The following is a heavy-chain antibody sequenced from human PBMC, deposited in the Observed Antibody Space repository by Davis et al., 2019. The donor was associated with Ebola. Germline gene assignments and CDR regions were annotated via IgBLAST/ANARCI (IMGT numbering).Heavy chain of an antibody. J-gene: IGHJ4*02. V-gene: IGHV3-74*01. CDR2: ISGDGSRT. D-gene: IGHD6-19*01. CDR1: GFTFSNFW. CDR3: ARGSGWYREYYFDY. Sequence: GESLKISCVASGFTFSNFWIHWVRQVPGEGLVWVSRISGDGSRTDYADSVKGRFTISRDNSKNTLYLQMNSLKPDDTALYYCARGSGWYREYYFDYWGLGTLVTVSS.